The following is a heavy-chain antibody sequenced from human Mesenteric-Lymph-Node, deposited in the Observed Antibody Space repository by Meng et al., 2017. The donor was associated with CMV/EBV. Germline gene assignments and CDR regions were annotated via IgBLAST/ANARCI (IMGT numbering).Heavy chain of an antibody. Sequence: TRSLTCAVYGGSFSGYYWSWIRQPPGKGLEWIGEINHSGSTNYNPSLKSRVTISVDTSKNQFSLKLSSVTAADTAVYYCARGFLELNWGQGTLVTVSS. V-gene: IGHV4-34*01. J-gene: IGHJ4*02. CDR2: INHSGST. D-gene: IGHD3-3*01. CDR3: ARGFLELN. CDR1: GGSFSGYY.